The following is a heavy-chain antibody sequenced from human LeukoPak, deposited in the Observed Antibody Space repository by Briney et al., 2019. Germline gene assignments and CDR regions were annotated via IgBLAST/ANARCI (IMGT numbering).Heavy chain of an antibody. CDR2: IRYDGTNK. V-gene: IGHV3-30*12. CDR1: GFTFSSYD. CDR3: ARPPAYYYYYYMDV. Sequence: GRSLRLSCAASGFTFSSYDMHWVRQAPGKGLEWVAFIRYDGTNKYYADSVKGRFTISRDNSKNTLYLQMNSLRAEDTAVYYCARPPAYYYYYYMDVWGKGTTVTVSS. J-gene: IGHJ6*03.